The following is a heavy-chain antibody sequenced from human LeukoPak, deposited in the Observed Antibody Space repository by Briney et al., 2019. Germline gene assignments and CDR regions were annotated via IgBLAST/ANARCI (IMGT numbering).Heavy chain of an antibody. CDR2: ISSSGSTI. Sequence: GGSLRLSCAASGFTFSSYEKNWVRQAPGKGLEWVSYISSSGSTIYYAGSVKGRFTISRDNAKNSLYLQMNSLRAEDTAVYYCARSSELLWFGELWGAFDIWGQGTMVTVSS. D-gene: IGHD3-10*01. V-gene: IGHV3-48*03. J-gene: IGHJ3*02. CDR3: ARSSELLWFGELWGAFDI. CDR1: GFTFSSYE.